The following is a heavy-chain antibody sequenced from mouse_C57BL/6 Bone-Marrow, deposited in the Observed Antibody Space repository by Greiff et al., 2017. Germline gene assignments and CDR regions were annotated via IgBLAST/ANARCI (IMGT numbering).Heavy chain of an antibody. J-gene: IGHJ4*01. CDR2: ISSGGSYT. CDR1: GFTFSSYG. CDR3: ARRDYSNYECAMDY. Sequence: DVMLVESGGDLVKPGGSLKLSCAASGFTFSSYGLSWVRQTPDKRLEWVATISSGGSYTYYPDSVKGRFTISRDNAKSTLYLQMSSLKSEDTAMYYCARRDYSNYECAMDYWGQGTSVTVSS. V-gene: IGHV5-6*02. D-gene: IGHD2-5*01.